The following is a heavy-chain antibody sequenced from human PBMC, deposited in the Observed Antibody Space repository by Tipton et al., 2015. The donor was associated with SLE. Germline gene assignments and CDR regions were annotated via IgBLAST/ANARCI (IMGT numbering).Heavy chain of an antibody. CDR3: VRGFDTSGTFFTFDI. CDR1: GGSFSGYN. D-gene: IGHD1-7*01. J-gene: IGHJ3*02. V-gene: IGHV4-34*01. CDR2: IADTGSP. Sequence: TLSLTCAVYGGSFSGYNWTWIRQPPGQGLEWIGEIADTGSPNYNPSLKSRVTISLDTSKSQFSLKLTSVTAAETAVYYCVRGFDTSGTFFTFDIWGQGTMVIVSS.